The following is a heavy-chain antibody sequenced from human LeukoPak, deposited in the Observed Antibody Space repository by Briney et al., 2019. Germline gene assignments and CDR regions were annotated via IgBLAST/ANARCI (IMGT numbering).Heavy chain of an antibody. CDR2: MNPNSGNT. CDR1: GCTFTSYD. D-gene: IGHD5-18*01. V-gene: IGHV1-8*01. CDR3: ARGKDTAINYYYYYYMDV. Sequence: ASVKVSCKASGCTFTSYDINWVRQATGQGLEWMGWMNPNSGNTGYAQKFRGRVTMTRNTSISTAYMELSSLRSEDTAVYYCARGKDTAINYYYYYYMDVWGKGTTVTVSS. J-gene: IGHJ6*03.